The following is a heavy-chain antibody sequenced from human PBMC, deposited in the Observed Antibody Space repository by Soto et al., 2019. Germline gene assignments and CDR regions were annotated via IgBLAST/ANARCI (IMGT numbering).Heavy chain of an antibody. CDR2: SSYDGRET. J-gene: IGHJ4*02. D-gene: IGHD3-10*01. V-gene: IGHV3-30*03. Sequence: GGSLRLSCAASDFDFSSYGIHWVRQAPGKGLEWVAASSYDGRETFYADSAKGRFTVSKEMSKNTAFLQMNALRHEDTAVYFCARDSGWPILNLDNWGQGTPVTV. CDR1: DFDFSSYG. CDR3: ARDSGWPILNLDN.